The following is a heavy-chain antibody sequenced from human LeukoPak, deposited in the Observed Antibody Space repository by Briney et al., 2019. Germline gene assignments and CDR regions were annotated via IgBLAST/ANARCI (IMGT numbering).Heavy chain of an antibody. Sequence: GGSLRLSCAASGFTFSSYWMSWVRQAPGKGLEWVANIKQDGNEKYYVDSVKGRFTISRDNAKNSLYLQMNSLRDEDTAVFYCARSRYDYIWGIDYWGQGTLVTISS. CDR3: ARSRYDYIWGIDY. CDR2: IKQDGNEK. D-gene: IGHD3-16*01. J-gene: IGHJ4*02. V-gene: IGHV3-7*01. CDR1: GFTFSSYW.